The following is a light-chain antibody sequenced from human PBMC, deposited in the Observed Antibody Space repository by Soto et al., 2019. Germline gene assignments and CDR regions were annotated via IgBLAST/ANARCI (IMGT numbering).Light chain of an antibody. CDR2: GNS. CDR1: SSNIGAGYD. V-gene: IGLV1-40*01. CDR3: QSYDSSLSGLVGV. Sequence: QPVLTQPPSVSGAPGQRVTISCTGSSSNIGAGYDVHWYQQLPGTAPKLLIYGNSNRPSGVPDRFSGSKSGTSASLAITGLQAEDEADYYCQSYDSSLSGLVGVFGTGTKVTVL. J-gene: IGLJ1*01.